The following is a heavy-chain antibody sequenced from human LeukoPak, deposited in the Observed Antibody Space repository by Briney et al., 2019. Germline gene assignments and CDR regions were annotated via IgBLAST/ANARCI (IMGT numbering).Heavy chain of an antibody. CDR2: INPNSGGT. Sequence: ASVKVSCKASGYIFTGYCIHWVRRAPGQGLEWMGRINPNSGGTNYAQKFQGRVTMTRDTSISTAYMELSRLRSDDTAVYYCAKTSSGWPDHWGQGTLVTVSS. V-gene: IGHV1-2*06. CDR3: AKTSSGWPDH. J-gene: IGHJ4*02. D-gene: IGHD6-19*01. CDR1: GYIFTGYC.